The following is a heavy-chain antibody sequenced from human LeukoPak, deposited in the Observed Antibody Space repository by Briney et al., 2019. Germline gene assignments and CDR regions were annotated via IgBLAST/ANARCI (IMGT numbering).Heavy chain of an antibody. Sequence: SETLSLTCTVSGGSTSIYYWSWIRQPPGKGLEWLGIISSGGSTNYSHYLKSRVTISVDTSKNPFSLNLSSVTAADTAVYYCARAKIWYEFDYWGQGTLVTV. CDR2: ISSGGST. CDR3: ARAKIWYEFDY. J-gene: IGHJ4*02. D-gene: IGHD6-13*01. CDR1: GGSTSIYY. V-gene: IGHV4-59*01.